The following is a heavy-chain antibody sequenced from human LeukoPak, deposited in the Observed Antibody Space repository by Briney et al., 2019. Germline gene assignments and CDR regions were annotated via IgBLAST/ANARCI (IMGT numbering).Heavy chain of an antibody. CDR3: ARDYYGSGSYYNTYYFDY. D-gene: IGHD3-10*01. J-gene: IGHJ4*02. CDR1: GYTFTSYG. V-gene: IGHV1-2*02. CDR2: INPNSGGT. Sequence: ASVKVSCKASGYTFTSYGISWVRQAPGQGLEWMGWINPNSGGTNYAQKFQGRVTMTRDTSISTAYMELSRLRSDDTAVYYCARDYYGSGSYYNTYYFDYWGQGTLVTVSS.